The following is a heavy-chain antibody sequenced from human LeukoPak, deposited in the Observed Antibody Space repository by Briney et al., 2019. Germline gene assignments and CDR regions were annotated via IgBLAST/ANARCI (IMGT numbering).Heavy chain of an antibody. CDR1: GFTFSSYS. Sequence: PGGSLRLSCAASGFTFSSYSMNWVRQAPGKGLEWVSYISSSSSTIYYADSVKGRFTISRDNAKNSLYLQMNSLRAEDTAVYYCAREGYYYDSSGYYLDYWGQGTLVTVSS. CDR2: ISSSSSTI. V-gene: IGHV3-48*01. J-gene: IGHJ4*02. CDR3: AREGYYYDSSGYYLDY. D-gene: IGHD3-22*01.